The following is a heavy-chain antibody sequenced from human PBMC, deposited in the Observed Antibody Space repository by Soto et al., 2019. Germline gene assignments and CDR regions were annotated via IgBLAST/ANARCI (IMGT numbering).Heavy chain of an antibody. Sequence: GGSLRLSCAASGFTFSSYAMSWVRQAPGKGLEWVSAISGSGGSTYYADSVKGRFIISRDNSKNTLYLQMNSLRAEDTAVYYCAKNSPTQAPTYYDILTGSYGMDVWGQGTTVTVSS. J-gene: IGHJ6*02. CDR1: GFTFSSYA. CDR3: AKNSPTQAPTYYDILTGSYGMDV. CDR2: ISGSGGST. V-gene: IGHV3-23*01. D-gene: IGHD3-9*01.